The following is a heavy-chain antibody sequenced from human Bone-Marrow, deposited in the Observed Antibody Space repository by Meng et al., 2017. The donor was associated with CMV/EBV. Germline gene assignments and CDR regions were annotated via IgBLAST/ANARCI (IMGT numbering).Heavy chain of an antibody. D-gene: IGHD2-2*01. Sequence: GGSLRLSCAASGFTFSDYYMNWVRQAPGKGLEWVSSISSSSSYIYYADSVKGRFTISRDNAKNSLYLQMNSLRAEDTAVYYCARQKVPGYCSSTSCHGYYYYGMDVWGQGTTVTVSS. CDR3: ARQKVPGYCSSTSCHGYYYYGMDV. J-gene: IGHJ6*02. CDR1: GFTFSDYY. CDR2: ISSSSSYI. V-gene: IGHV3-21*01.